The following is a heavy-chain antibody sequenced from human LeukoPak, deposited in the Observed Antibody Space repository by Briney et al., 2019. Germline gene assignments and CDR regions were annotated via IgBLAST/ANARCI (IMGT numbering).Heavy chain of an antibody. V-gene: IGHV4-31*03. CDR2: IYYSGST. CDR1: GGSISSGGYY. CDR3: ARDSGDGYTDAFDI. J-gene: IGHJ3*02. D-gene: IGHD5-24*01. Sequence: PSETLSLTCTVSGGSISSGGYYWSWIRQHPGKGLEWIGYIYYSGSTYCNPSLKSRVTISVDTSKNQFSLKLSSVTAADTAVYYCARDSGDGYTDAFDIWGQGTMVTVSS.